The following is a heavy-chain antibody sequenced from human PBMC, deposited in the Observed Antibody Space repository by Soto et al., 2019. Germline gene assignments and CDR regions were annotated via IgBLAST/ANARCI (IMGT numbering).Heavy chain of an antibody. J-gene: IGHJ5*02. CDR1: GYTFTSYD. CDR3: ARGDSSLYRGWFDP. Sequence: ASVKVSCKASGYTFTSYDINWVRQAPGQGLEWMGGIIPIFGTANYAQKFQGRVTITADESTSTAYMELSSLRSEDTAVYYCARGDSSLYRGWFDPWGQGTLVTVSS. V-gene: IGHV1-69*13. CDR2: IIPIFGTA. D-gene: IGHD3-22*01.